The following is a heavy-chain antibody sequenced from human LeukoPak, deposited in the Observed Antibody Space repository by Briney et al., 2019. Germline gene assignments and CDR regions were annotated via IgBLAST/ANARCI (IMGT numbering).Heavy chain of an antibody. J-gene: IGHJ4*02. Sequence: ASVKVSCKASGGTFSNYAISWVRQAPGQGLEWMGGIIPIFGTANYAQKFRGRVTITADKSTRTAYMELSSLRSEDTAVYYCAREPLWFGELLGIDYWGQGTLVTVSS. V-gene: IGHV1-69*06. D-gene: IGHD3-10*01. CDR1: GGTFSNYA. CDR3: AREPLWFGELLGIDY. CDR2: IIPIFGTA.